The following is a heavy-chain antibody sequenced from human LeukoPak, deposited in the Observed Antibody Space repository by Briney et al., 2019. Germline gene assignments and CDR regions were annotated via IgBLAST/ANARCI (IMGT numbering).Heavy chain of an antibody. CDR2: ISSSSSTI. CDR3: AKGDYYDSSGYPRGAFDI. Sequence: GGSLRLSCAASGFTFSSYSMNWVRQAPGKGLEWVSYISSSSSTIYYADSVKGRFTISRDNAKNSLYLQMNSLRAEDTAVYYCAKGDYYDSSGYPRGAFDIWGQGTMVTVSS. V-gene: IGHV3-48*01. J-gene: IGHJ3*02. CDR1: GFTFSSYS. D-gene: IGHD3-22*01.